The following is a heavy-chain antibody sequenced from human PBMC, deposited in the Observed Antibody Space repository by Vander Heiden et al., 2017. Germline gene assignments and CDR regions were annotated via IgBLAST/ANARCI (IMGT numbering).Heavy chain of an antibody. D-gene: IGHD1-26*01. CDR3: ARRVVGAPRAFDI. Sequence: EVQLVESGGGLVQPGGSLRLPGAASGFPFSSYSMNWVRQAPGKGLEWVSYIGTSSSNIYYADSVKGRFTISRDNAKNSLYLQMNSLRAEDTAVYYCARRVVGAPRAFDIWGQGTMVTVSS. V-gene: IGHV3-48*01. J-gene: IGHJ3*02. CDR2: IGTSSSNI. CDR1: GFPFSSYS.